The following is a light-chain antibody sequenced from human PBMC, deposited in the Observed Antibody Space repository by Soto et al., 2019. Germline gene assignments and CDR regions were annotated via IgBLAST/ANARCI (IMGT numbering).Light chain of an antibody. J-gene: IGKJ1*01. Sequence: EIVLTQSPGTLSLSPGERATLSCRASQSVSRSYLAWYQQKPGQAPRLLIYGASSRATGIPDRFSGSGSGTDFTLTISRLEPEDFAVYYCQQYGSSQWTFGQGTKVEI. CDR1: QSVSRSY. CDR3: QQYGSSQWT. V-gene: IGKV3-20*01. CDR2: GAS.